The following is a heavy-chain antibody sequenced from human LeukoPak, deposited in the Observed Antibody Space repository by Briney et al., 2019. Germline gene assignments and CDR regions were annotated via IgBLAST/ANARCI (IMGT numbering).Heavy chain of an antibody. V-gene: IGHV4-4*08. CDR2: IYYSGST. D-gene: IGHD3-22*01. CDR3: ARDVAYYYDSSGYPDAFDI. CDR1: GGSISSYY. Sequence: SETLSLTCTVSGGSISSYYWSWIRQPPGKGLEWIGYIYYSGSTYYNPSLKSRVTISVDTSKNQFSLKLSSVTAADTAVYYCARDVAYYYDSSGYPDAFDIWGQGTMVTVSS. J-gene: IGHJ3*02.